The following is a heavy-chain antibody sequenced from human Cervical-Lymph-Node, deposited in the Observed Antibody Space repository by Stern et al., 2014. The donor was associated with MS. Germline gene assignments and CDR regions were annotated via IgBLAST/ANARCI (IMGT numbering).Heavy chain of an antibody. J-gene: IGHJ6*02. V-gene: IGHV2-5*02. Sequence: QVTLKESGPTLVKPTQTLTLTCTFSGFSLNTSGEGVGWIRQPPGKALEWLAVIYWDADERYSPSLNSRLNINKGTSKNQVVLSMANLDPVDTGTYYCAHTTVTFHEGYGLDVLGQGTTVPV. CDR2: IYWDADE. CDR3: AHTTVTFHEGYGLDV. D-gene: IGHD4-17*01. CDR1: GFSLNTSGEG.